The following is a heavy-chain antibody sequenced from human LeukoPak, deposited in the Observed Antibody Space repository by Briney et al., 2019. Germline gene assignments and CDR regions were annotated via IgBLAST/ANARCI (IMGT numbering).Heavy chain of an antibody. CDR3: ASNYDILTGYTPRDAFDI. D-gene: IGHD3-9*01. V-gene: IGHV4-30-4*08. J-gene: IGHJ3*02. CDR2: IYYSGST. Sequence: SETLSLTCTVSGGPISSGDYYWSCIPQPPGKGLEWSGYIYYSGSTYYNPPLKSRDTITLDISKNVFSLNLSSVTAADTAVYYCASNYDILTGYTPRDAFDIWGQGTMSPSLQ. CDR1: GGPISSGDYY.